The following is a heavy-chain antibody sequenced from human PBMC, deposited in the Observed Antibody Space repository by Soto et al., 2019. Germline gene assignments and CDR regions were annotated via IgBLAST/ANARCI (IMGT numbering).Heavy chain of an antibody. CDR3: ARDYDFWSAQTLDYYYYYMDV. V-gene: IGHV1-18*04. D-gene: IGHD3-3*01. Sequence: GASVKVSCKASGYTFTGYYMHWVRQAPGQGLEWMGWINANSGDTNYAQKLQGRVTMTTDTSTSTAYMELRSLRSDDTAVYYCARDYDFWSAQTLDYYYYYMDVWGKGTTVTVSS. CDR2: INANSGDT. CDR1: GYTFTGYY. J-gene: IGHJ6*03.